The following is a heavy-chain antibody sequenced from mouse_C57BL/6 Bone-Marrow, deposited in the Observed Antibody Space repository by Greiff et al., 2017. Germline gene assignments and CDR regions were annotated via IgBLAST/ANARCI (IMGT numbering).Heavy chain of an antibody. CDR1: GFSINSDCY. J-gene: IGHJ4*01. V-gene: IGHV3-3*01. CDR3: ARGLVYYDYDGYAMDY. Sequence: EVKVVESGPSLVRPSQTLSLTCTVTGFSINSDCYWIWIRQFPGNKLEYIGYTFYSGITYYNPSLESRTYITRDTSKNQFSLKLSSVTTEDTATYYCARGLVYYDYDGYAMDYWGQGTSVTVSS. CDR2: TFYSGIT. D-gene: IGHD2-4*01.